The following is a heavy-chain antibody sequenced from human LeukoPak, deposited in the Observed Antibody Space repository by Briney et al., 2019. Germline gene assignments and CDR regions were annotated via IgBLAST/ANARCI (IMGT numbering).Heavy chain of an antibody. CDR3: ANPRDSSTWYTFDY. J-gene: IGHJ4*02. Sequence: PGRSLRLSCAASGFTFDDYAMHWVRQAPGKGLEWVSGISWNSGSIGYADSVKGRFTISRDNSKNTLYLQMNSLRAEDTAVYYCANPRDSSTWYTFDYWGQGTLVTVSS. D-gene: IGHD6-13*01. V-gene: IGHV3-9*01. CDR2: ISWNSGSI. CDR1: GFTFDDYA.